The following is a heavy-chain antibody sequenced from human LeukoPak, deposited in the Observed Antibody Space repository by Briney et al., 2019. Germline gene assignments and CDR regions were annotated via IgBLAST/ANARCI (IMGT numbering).Heavy chain of an antibody. V-gene: IGHV3-21*01. CDR3: ARDWAVAGKGYYFDY. J-gene: IGHJ4*02. Sequence: PGGSLRLSCAASGFTFSSYSMNWVRRAPGKGLEWVSSISSSSSYIYYADSVKGRFTISRDNAKNSLYLQMNSLRAEDTAVYYCARDWAVAGKGYYFDYWGQGTLVTVSS. D-gene: IGHD6-19*01. CDR1: GFTFSSYS. CDR2: ISSSSSYI.